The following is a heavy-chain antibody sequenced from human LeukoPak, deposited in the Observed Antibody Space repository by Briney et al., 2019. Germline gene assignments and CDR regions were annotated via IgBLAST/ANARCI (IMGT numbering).Heavy chain of an antibody. CDR1: GYSFTSYW. J-gene: IGHJ4*02. D-gene: IGHD3-10*01. V-gene: IGHV5-51*07. CDR3: ARPDCRAGTRYQFDY. CDR2: IYPGDSDT. Sequence: GESLKISCKGSGYSFTSYWIGWVHQMPGKGLEWMGIIYPGDSDTRYSPSFQGQVTISADKSISTAYLQWSSLKASDTAMYYCARPDCRAGTRYQFDYWGQGTLVTVSS.